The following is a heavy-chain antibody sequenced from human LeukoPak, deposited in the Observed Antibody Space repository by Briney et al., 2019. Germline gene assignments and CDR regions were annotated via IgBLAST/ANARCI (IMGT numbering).Heavy chain of an antibody. V-gene: IGHV4-61*01. J-gene: IGHJ5*02. Sequence: SETLSLTCTVSGGSVSSGSYYWSWIRQPPGKGLEWIGYIYYSGSTNYNPPLKSRVTISVDTSKNQFSLKLSSVTAADTAVYYCARAGGDIVVVPAAMDWFDPWGQGTLVTVSS. D-gene: IGHD2-2*01. CDR2: IYYSGST. CDR1: GGSVSSGSYY. CDR3: ARAGGDIVVVPAAMDWFDP.